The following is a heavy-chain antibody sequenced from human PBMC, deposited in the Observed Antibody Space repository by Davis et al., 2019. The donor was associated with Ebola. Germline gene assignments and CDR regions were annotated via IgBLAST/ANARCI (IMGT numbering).Heavy chain of an antibody. Sequence: GGSLRLSCKTSGYPFTSFWIGWVRQMPGKGLEWMGIISPRDSDIRSIPSFQGQVTISVDMSTATAYLQWGGLKASDSAMYYCAKQGDLGASGSFFDFWGQGTLVTVSS. CDR1: GYPFTSFW. V-gene: IGHV5-51*01. CDR2: ISPRDSDI. J-gene: IGHJ4*02. D-gene: IGHD3-10*01. CDR3: AKQGDLGASGSFFDF.